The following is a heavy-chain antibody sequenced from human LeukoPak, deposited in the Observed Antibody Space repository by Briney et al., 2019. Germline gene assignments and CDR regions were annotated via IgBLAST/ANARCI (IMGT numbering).Heavy chain of an antibody. Sequence: GASVKVSCKASGGTFSSYAISWVRQAPGQGLEWMGRIIPILGIPNYAQKVQGRVTITADKSTSTAYMELSSLRSEDTAVYYCARETVAKDRNYFDYWGQGTMVTVSS. J-gene: IGHJ4*02. V-gene: IGHV1-69*04. CDR1: GGTFSSYA. D-gene: IGHD2-15*01. CDR3: ARETVAKDRNYFDY. CDR2: IIPILGIP.